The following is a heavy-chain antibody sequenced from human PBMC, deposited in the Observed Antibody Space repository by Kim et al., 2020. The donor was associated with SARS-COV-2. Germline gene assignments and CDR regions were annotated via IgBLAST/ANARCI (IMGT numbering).Heavy chain of an antibody. V-gene: IGHV3-74*01. Sequence: STSYGDSVKGRFTISRDNAKNTLYLQMNSLRAEDTAVYYCAKGIAVAVDYWGQGTLVTVSS. D-gene: IGHD6-19*01. J-gene: IGHJ4*02. CDR3: AKGIAVAVDY. CDR2: ST.